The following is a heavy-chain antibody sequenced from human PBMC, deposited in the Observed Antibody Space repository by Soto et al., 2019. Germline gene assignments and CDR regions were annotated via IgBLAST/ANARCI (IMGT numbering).Heavy chain of an antibody. D-gene: IGHD5-12*01. V-gene: IGHV1-46*01. CDR2: INPSGGST. CDR3: ATARGIYEGGMDV. CDR1: GYTFTSYY. Sequence: QVQLVQSGAEVKKPGASVKVSCKASGYTFTSYYMHWVRQAPGQGLEWMGIINPSGGSTSYAQKFQGRVTMTRDTSTSTVYMELSSLRSEDTAVYYCATARGIYEGGMDVWGQGTTFTVSS. J-gene: IGHJ6*02.